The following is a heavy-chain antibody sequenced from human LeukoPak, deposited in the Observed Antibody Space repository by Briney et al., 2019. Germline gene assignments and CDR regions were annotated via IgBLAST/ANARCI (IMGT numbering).Heavy chain of an antibody. CDR1: GYTFTGYY. Sequence: EASVKVSCKASGYTFTGYYMHWVRQAPGQGLEWMGWINPNSGGTNYAQKFQGRVTMTRDTSISTAYMELSRLRSDDTAVYYCARAHGVVPDDAFDIWGQGTMVTVSS. CDR3: ARAHGVVPDDAFDI. CDR2: INPNSGGT. J-gene: IGHJ3*02. V-gene: IGHV1-2*02. D-gene: IGHD2-15*01.